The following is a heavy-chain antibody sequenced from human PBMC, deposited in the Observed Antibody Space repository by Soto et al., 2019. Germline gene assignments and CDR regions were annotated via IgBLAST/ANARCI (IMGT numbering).Heavy chain of an antibody. CDR2: ISSSSSYI. D-gene: IGHD6-19*01. CDR1: GFTFSSYS. CDR3: AGGALCDSSGWYVRYY. J-gene: IGHJ4*02. Sequence: EVQLVESGGGLVKPGGSLRLSCAASGFTFSSYSMNWVRQAPGKGLEWVSSISSSSSYIYYADSVKGRFTISRDNAKNSLYLQMNSLRAEDTAVYYCAGGALCDSSGWYVRYYWGQGTLVTVSS. V-gene: IGHV3-21*01.